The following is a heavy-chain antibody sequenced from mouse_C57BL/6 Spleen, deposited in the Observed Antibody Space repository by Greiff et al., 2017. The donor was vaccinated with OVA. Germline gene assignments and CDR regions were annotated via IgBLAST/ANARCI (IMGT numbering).Heavy chain of an antibody. CDR2: IDPSDSYT. CDR3: AREGDY. Sequence: VQLKQPGAELVKPGASVKLSCKASGYTFTSYWMQWVKQRPGQGLEWIGEIDPSDSYTNYNQKFKGKATLTVDTSSSTAYMQLSSLTSEDSAVYYCAREGDYWGQGTTLTVSS. V-gene: IGHV1-50*01. CDR1: GYTFTSYW. J-gene: IGHJ2*01.